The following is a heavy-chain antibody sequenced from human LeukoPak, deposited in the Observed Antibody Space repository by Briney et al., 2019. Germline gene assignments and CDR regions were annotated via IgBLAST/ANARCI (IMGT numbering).Heavy chain of an antibody. CDR2: ITSSSSYI. Sequence: GGSLRLSCAASGFTLSTYSMNWVRQAPGKGLEWVSSITSSSSYIYYADSVKDRFTICRDNAKNSLYLQMNSLRAEDTAVYYCAGGWLRHFDYWGQGTLVTVSS. J-gene: IGHJ4*02. CDR1: GFTLSTYS. CDR3: AGGWLRHFDY. D-gene: IGHD5-12*01. V-gene: IGHV3-21*01.